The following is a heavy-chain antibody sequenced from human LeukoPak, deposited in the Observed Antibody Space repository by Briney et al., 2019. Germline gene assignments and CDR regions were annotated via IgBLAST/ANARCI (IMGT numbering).Heavy chain of an antibody. V-gene: IGHV3-20*04. J-gene: IGHJ3*01. Sequence: GGSLRLSCAASGFTFDNYGMNWVRQAPGKGLEWVSIVTWNGGSTGYADSVRGRFTISRDNAKNSLYLQMNSLRAEDTALYYCARGDDAFDVWGQGTMVTVSS. CDR3: ARGDDAFDV. CDR1: GFTFDNYG. CDR2: VTWNGGST.